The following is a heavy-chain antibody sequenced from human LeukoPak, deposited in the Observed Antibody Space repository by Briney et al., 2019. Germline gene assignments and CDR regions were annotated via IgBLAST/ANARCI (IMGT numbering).Heavy chain of an antibody. CDR3: AEAGQYKVWFGELSYYFDY. CDR1: GFTLSDYY. D-gene: IGHD3-10*01. CDR2: ISYDGSNK. V-gene: IGHV3-30*18. Sequence: GGSLRLSCAASGFTLSDYYMNWIRQAPGKGLESVAVISYDGSNKYYADSVKGRFTISRDNSKNTLYLQMNSLRAEDTAVYYCAEAGQYKVWFGELSYYFDYWGQGTLVTVSS. J-gene: IGHJ4*02.